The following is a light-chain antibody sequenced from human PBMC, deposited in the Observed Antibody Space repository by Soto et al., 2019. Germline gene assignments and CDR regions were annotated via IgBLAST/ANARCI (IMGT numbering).Light chain of an antibody. V-gene: IGLV2-23*02. CDR2: EVS. Sequence: QSVLTQPASVSGSPGQSIPISCTGTSSDVGNSNFVSWYQQLPGKAPRLIIYEVSERPPGVSNRFSGSKSGNTAFLTISGLQAEDEATYHCCAYAGSDMHVFGGGTKLTV. J-gene: IGLJ2*01. CDR1: SSDVGNSNF. CDR3: CAYAGSDMHV.